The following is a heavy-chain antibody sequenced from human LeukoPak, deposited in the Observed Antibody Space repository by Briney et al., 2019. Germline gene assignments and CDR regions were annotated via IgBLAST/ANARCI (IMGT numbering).Heavy chain of an antibody. V-gene: IGHV1-18*01. Sequence: GASVKVSCKASGYTFTSYAMHWVRQAPGQGLEWMGWISAYNANTNYAQKLQGRVTMTTDTSTSTAHMELRSLRSDDTAVYYCARHSGSYYSSGYWGQGTLVTVSS. CDR1: GYTFTSYA. CDR3: ARHSGSYYSSGY. CDR2: ISAYNANT. J-gene: IGHJ4*02. D-gene: IGHD1-26*01.